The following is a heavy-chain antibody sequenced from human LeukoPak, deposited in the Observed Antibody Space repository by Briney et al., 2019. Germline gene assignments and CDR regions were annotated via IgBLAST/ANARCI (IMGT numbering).Heavy chain of an antibody. CDR2: IYPGDSET. CDR3: ARHQKEPTGGFDAFDI. Sequence: GESLKISCKGSGYSFSNYWLGWVRQMPGKGLEWMGIIYPGDSETRYSPSFQGQVTISADKSTDTAYLQWSSLKASDTAMYYCARHQKEPTGGFDAFDIWGQGTMVTISS. CDR1: GYSFSNYW. J-gene: IGHJ3*02. V-gene: IGHV5-51*01. D-gene: IGHD7-27*01.